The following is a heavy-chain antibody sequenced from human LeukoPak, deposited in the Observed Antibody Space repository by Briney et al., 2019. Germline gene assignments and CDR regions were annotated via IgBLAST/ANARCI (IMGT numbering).Heavy chain of an antibody. CDR1: GGSITTTNF. Sequence: PSETLSLTCGVSGGSITTTNFWSWVRQPPGGGLEWIGEISLRGRTQFNPSLKSRVNISIDESKNHLYLSLASVTAADTAVHYCARDRYYDSSGYPTWGQGTLVTVSS. CDR3: ARDRYYDSSGYPT. CDR2: ISLRGRT. J-gene: IGHJ5*02. V-gene: IGHV4-4*02. D-gene: IGHD3-22*01.